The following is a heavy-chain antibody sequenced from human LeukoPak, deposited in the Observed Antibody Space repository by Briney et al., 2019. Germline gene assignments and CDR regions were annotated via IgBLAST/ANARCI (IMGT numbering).Heavy chain of an antibody. V-gene: IGHV1-46*01. CDR1: GYTFTSYD. CDR2: INPSGGST. J-gene: IGHJ3*02. D-gene: IGHD2-21*02. CDR3: ARGGVVVTGIGAFDI. Sequence: GASVKVSCKASGYTFTSYDINWVRQATGQGLEWMGIINPSGGSTSYAQKFQGRVTMTRDMSTSTVYMELSSLRSEDTAVYYCARGGVVVTGIGAFDIWGQGTMVTVSS.